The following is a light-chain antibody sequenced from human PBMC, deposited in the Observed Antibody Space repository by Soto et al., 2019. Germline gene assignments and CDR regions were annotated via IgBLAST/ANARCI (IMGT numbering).Light chain of an antibody. CDR2: EVN. CDR3: SSYTSTNTRL. CDR1: SSDVGGYNY. V-gene: IGLV2-8*01. Sequence: QSALTQPPSASGSPGQSVTISCTGTSSDVGGYNYVSWYQQHPGKAPKLMIYEVNKRPSGVPDRFSGSKSGNTASLTVSGLQAEDDADYYCSSYTSTNTRLFGTGTKLTVL. J-gene: IGLJ1*01.